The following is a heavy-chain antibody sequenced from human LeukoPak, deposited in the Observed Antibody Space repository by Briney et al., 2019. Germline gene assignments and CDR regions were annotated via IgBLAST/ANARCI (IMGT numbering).Heavy chain of an antibody. V-gene: IGHV3-23*01. J-gene: IGHJ4*02. CDR3: ARAPTFSGWFDY. CDR1: GFTFSSYG. D-gene: IGHD6-19*01. Sequence: GGSLRLSCAASGFTFSSYGMSWVRQAPGKGLEWVSAISGSGGSTYYADSVKGRFTISRDNSKNTLYLQMNSLRVEDTAVYYCARAPTFSGWFDYWGQGTLVTVSS. CDR2: ISGSGGST.